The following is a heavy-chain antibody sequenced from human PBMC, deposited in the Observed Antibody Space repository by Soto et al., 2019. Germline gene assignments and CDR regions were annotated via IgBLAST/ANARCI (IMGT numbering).Heavy chain of an antibody. CDR2: IYWNDDK. CDR3: XLTPAKARGRXXXXP. D-gene: IGHD3-10*01. J-gene: IGHJ5*02. Sequence: QITLKESGPTLVKPTQTLTLTCTFSGFPLSTSGVGVGWIRQPPGKALEWLALIYWNDDKRYRASLKSSLTTPKHTSISQVVLTMTILVPVXXXXXXXXLTPAKARGRXXXXPWCQG. V-gene: IGHV2-5*01. CDR1: GFPLSTSGVG.